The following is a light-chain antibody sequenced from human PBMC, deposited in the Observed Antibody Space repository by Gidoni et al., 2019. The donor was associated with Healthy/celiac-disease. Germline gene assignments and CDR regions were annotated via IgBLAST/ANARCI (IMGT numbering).Light chain of an antibody. Sequence: ELALTYSAATLSWSPGERATLSCRTSHSVSSYLAWYQQRPGQAPRLLIYDASSRATGIPARFSSSGSGTDFTLTISYLWPAVIAVYYGQQRSNWPRYTFSQGTKLEIK. CDR2: DAS. CDR1: HSVSSY. V-gene: IGKV3-11*01. J-gene: IGKJ2*01. CDR3: QQRSNWPRYT.